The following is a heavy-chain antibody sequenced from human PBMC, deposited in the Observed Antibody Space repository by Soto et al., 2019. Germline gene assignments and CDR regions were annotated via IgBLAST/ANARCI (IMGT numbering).Heavy chain of an antibody. J-gene: IGHJ3*02. CDR1: GFTFSNAW. D-gene: IGHD1-26*01. CDR3: TPVGAIDAFDI. V-gene: IGHV3-15*01. CDR2: IKSKTDGATT. Sequence: GGSLRLSCAASGFTFSNAWMSWVRQAQGKGLEWVGRIKSKTDGATTDYAAPVKVRFTISRDDSKNTLYLQMNSLKTEYTAVYYCTPVGAIDAFDIWGQGTMVTVSS.